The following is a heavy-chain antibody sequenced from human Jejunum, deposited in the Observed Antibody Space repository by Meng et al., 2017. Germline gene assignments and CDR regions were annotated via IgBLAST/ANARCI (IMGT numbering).Heavy chain of an antibody. J-gene: IGHJ4*02. Sequence: SETLSLTCSVSGISIESVYYWDWIRQPPGKGPEWIGSFYHTGDTYYSPSLKSRVTISADKSKNEFSLKLKSMTAADTAVYFCAGGLRVGGFDALDSWGQGTLVTVSS. V-gene: IGHV4-38-2*02. CDR1: GISIESVYY. CDR3: AGGLRVGGFDALDS. D-gene: IGHD5-12*01. CDR2: FYHTGDT.